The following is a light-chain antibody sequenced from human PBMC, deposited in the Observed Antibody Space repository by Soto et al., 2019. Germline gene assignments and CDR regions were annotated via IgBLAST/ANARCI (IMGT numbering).Light chain of an antibody. CDR2: GAS. V-gene: IGKV3-20*01. CDR3: QQYDTSLIT. CDR1: QSVSNY. J-gene: IGKJ5*01. Sequence: EIVLTQSPATLSLSPGERATLSCRASQSVSNYFAWYHQKPGQAPRLLIYGASSRAAGIPDRFSGSASGTDFTLTISRLEPEDFAVYYCQQYDTSLITFGQGTRLDIK.